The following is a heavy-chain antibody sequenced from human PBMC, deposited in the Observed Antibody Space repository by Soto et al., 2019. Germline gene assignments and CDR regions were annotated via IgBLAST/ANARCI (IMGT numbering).Heavy chain of an antibody. CDR1: GFTFTDFY. J-gene: IGHJ4*02. V-gene: IGHV3-7*03. Sequence: EVQLVQSGGGLVQPGGSLRLSCVASGFTFTDFYMNWVRQAPGKGLEWVANIRPDGSESNYVESVKGRFTTSRDNAKNSLLLQMNRLRADDTAVYYCAGWGGHDNKYWGQGILVTVSS. CDR3: AGWGGHDNKY. CDR2: IRPDGSES. D-gene: IGHD3-16*01.